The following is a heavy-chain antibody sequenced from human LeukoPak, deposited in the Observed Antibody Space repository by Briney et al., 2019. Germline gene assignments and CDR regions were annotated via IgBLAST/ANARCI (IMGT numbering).Heavy chain of an antibody. D-gene: IGHD7-27*01. J-gene: IGHJ4*02. CDR3: AKPGVGPTPLLTPHDY. CDR1: GFTFSSYA. V-gene: IGHV3-23*01. Sequence: GGSLRLSCAASGFTFSSYAMSWVRQAPGKGLEWVSSISGNSGATYYADSVKGRFTISRDNSKDTLYLQMSSLTAEDTAVYYSAKPGVGPTPLLTPHDYWGQGTLVTVSS. CDR2: ISGNSGAT.